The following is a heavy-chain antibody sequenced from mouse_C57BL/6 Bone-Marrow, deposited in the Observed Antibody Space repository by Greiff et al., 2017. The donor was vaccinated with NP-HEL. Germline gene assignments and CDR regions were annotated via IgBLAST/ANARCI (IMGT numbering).Heavy chain of an antibody. CDR3: ARDDYWYFDV. Sequence: VKLMESGAELVKPGASVKISCKASGYAFSSYWMNWVKQRPGKGLEWIGQIYPGDGDTNYNGKFKGKATLTADKSSSTAYMQLSSLTSEDSAVYFCARDDYWYFDVWGTGTTVTVSS. J-gene: IGHJ1*03. V-gene: IGHV1-80*01. D-gene: IGHD2-3*01. CDR1: GYAFSSYW. CDR2: IYPGDGDT.